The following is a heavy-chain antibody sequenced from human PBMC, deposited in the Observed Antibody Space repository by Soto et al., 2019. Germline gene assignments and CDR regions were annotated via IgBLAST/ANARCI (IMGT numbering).Heavy chain of an antibody. CDR1: GYTFTSYG. D-gene: IGHD3-16*01. V-gene: IGHV1-18*01. CDR2: ISAYNGNT. CDR3: TRDDYAYGPQNFEY. Sequence: ASVKVSCKASGYTFTSYGISWMRQAPGQGLEWMGWISAYNGNTNYAQKLQGRVTMTTDTSTSTAYMELRSLTSDDTAVYYCTRDDYAYGPQNFEYWGQGTLVTVSS. J-gene: IGHJ4*02.